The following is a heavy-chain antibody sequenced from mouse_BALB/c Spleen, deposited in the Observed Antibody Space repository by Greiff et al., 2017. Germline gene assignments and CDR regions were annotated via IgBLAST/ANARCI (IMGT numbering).Heavy chain of an antibody. D-gene: IGHD2-14*01. CDR3: ARSDYRYDYFDY. CDR2: IFPGDGST. CDR1: GYTFTSYD. J-gene: IGHJ2*01. V-gene: IGHV1S56*01. Sequence: QVKLQQSGAELVKPGASVKLSCKASGYTFTSYDINWVRQRPEQGLEWFGWIFPGDGSTKYNEKFKGKATLTTDKSSSTAYMQLSRLTSEASAVYFCARSDYRYDYFDYWGQGTTLTVSS.